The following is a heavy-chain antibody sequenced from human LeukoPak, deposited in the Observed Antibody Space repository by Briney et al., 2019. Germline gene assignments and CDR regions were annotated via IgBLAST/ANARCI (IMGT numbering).Heavy chain of an antibody. CDR2: IYYSGST. CDR1: GGSISSYY. Sequence: SETLSLTCTVSGGSISSYYWIWIRQPPGKGLEWIGYIYYSGSTNYNPSLKSRVTISVDTSKTQFSLKLSSVTAADTAVYFCARQHSSDYYYFDYWGQGTLVTVSS. CDR3: ARQHSSDYYYFDY. V-gene: IGHV4-59*08. D-gene: IGHD3-22*01. J-gene: IGHJ4*02.